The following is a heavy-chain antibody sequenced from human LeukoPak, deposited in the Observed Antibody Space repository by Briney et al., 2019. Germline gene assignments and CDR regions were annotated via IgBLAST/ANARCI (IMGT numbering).Heavy chain of an antibody. V-gene: IGHV3-30-3*01. CDR3: ARRTQLERGHDAFDI. J-gene: IGHJ3*02. CDR2: ISYDGSNK. Sequence: GGSLRLSCAASGFTFSSYAMHWVRQAPGKGLEWVAVISYDGSNKYYADSVKGRFTISRDNAKNSPYLQMNSLRAEDTAVYYCARRTQLERGHDAFDIWGQGTMVTVSS. CDR1: GFTFSSYA. D-gene: IGHD1-1*01.